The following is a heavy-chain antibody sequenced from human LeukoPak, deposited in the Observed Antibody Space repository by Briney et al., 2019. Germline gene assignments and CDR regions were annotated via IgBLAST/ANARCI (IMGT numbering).Heavy chain of an antibody. V-gene: IGHV3-21*01. D-gene: IGHD5-18*01. Sequence: GGSLRLSCAASGFTFSSYSMNWVRQAPGKGLEWASSISSSSSYIYYADSVKGRFTISRDNAKNSLYLQMNSLRAEDTAVYYCARVYQSPIQLWLTGYYYYYYGMDVWGQGTTVTVSS. CDR2: ISSSSSYI. J-gene: IGHJ6*02. CDR3: ARVYQSPIQLWLTGYYYYYYGMDV. CDR1: GFTFSSYS.